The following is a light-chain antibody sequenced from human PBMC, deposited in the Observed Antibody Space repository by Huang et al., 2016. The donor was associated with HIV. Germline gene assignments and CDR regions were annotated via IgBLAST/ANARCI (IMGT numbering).Light chain of an antibody. CDR2: GAS. CDR1: HDISTF. Sequence: IEMTQSPLSRSAAIGHRVTLTCRARHDISTFLAWYQQTPGSPPKLVVYGASVVQSGVPSRFSGSGSGTDFTLTINRLQPEDVAKYYCQKYDSAPRTFGQGTKVEVK. CDR3: QKYDSAPRT. J-gene: IGKJ1*01. V-gene: IGKV1-27*01.